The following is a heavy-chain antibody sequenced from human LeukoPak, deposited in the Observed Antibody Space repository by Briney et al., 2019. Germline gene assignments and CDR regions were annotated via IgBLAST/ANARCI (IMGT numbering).Heavy chain of an antibody. CDR2: ISAYNGNT. V-gene: IGHV1-18*01. CDR3: ARDPRDGDYDFGDY. D-gene: IGHD4-17*01. Sequence: ASVKVSCNASGYTFTSYSISWVRQAPGQGLEWMGWISAYNGNTNYAQKLQGRVTMTTDTSTSTAYMELRSLRSDDTAVYYCARDPRDGDYDFGDYWGQGTLVTVSS. CDR1: GYTFTSYS. J-gene: IGHJ4*02.